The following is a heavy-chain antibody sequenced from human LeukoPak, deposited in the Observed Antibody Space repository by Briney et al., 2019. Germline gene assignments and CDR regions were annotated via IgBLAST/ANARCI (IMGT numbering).Heavy chain of an antibody. CDR1: GGSISSSNW. D-gene: IGHD6-19*01. CDR3: ARGGLRWQWLTKGIDY. V-gene: IGHV4-4*02. J-gene: IGHJ4*02. Sequence: KTSETLSLTCAVSGGSISSSNWWSWVRQPPGKGLEWIGEIYHSGSTNYNPSLKSRVTISVDTSKNQFSLKLSSVTAADTAVYYCARGGLRWQWLTKGIDYWGQGTLVTVSS. CDR2: IYHSGST.